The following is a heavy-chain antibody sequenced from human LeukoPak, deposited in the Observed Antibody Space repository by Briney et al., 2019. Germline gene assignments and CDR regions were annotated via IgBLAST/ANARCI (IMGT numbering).Heavy chain of an antibody. V-gene: IGHV3-30*03. J-gene: IGHJ4*02. D-gene: IGHD3-3*01. CDR1: GFTFSSYG. CDR3: ARGKGFWSVILDY. Sequence: PGRSLRLSCAASGFTFSSYGMHWVRQAPGKGLEWVAVISYDGSNKYYADSVKGRFTISRDNSKNTLYLQMNSLRAEDTAVYYCARGKGFWSVILDYWGQGTLVTVSS. CDR2: ISYDGSNK.